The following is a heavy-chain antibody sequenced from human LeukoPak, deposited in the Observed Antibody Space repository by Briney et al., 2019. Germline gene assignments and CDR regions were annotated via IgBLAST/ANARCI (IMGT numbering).Heavy chain of an antibody. CDR1: GFTFSSYS. V-gene: IGHV3-21*01. CDR3: ARERLYGASALDY. J-gene: IGHJ4*02. D-gene: IGHD4-17*01. CDR2: ISSSSSYI. Sequence: PGGSLRLSCAASGFTFSSYSMNWVRQAPGKGLEWVSSISSSSSYIYYADSVKGRFTISRDNAKNSLYLQMNSLRAEDTAVYYCARERLYGASALDYWGQGTLVTVSS.